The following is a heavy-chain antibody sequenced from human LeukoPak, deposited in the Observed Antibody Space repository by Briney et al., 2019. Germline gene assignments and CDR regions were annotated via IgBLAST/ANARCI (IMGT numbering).Heavy chain of an antibody. CDR1: GFTFSSYG. Sequence: GRSLRLSCAASGFTFSSYGMHWVRQAPGKGLEWVAVIWYDGSNKYYADSVKGRFTISRDNSKNTLYLQMNSLRAEDTAVYYCASLAGYSSGWYGAFDYWGRGTQVTVSS. J-gene: IGHJ4*02. D-gene: IGHD6-19*01. CDR3: ASLAGYSSGWYGAFDY. CDR2: IWYDGSNK. V-gene: IGHV3-33*01.